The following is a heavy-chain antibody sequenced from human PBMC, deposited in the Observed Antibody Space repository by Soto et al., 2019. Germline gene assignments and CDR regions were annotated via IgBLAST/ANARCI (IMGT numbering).Heavy chain of an antibody. V-gene: IGHV4-39*02. D-gene: IGHD2-15*01. CDR1: GGSISSSSYF. Sequence: SETLSLTCTVSGGSISSSSYFRGWIRQPPGKGLEWIGSMYYSGTTYYNPSLKSRVTISVDTSKNQFSLKLSSVTAEDTAVYYCARVYCSGGSCYHLDYWGQGTLVTVSS. CDR3: ARVYCSGGSCYHLDY. J-gene: IGHJ4*02. CDR2: MYYSGTT.